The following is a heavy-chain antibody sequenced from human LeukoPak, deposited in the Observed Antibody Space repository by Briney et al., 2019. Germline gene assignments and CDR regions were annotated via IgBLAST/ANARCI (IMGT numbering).Heavy chain of an antibody. CDR2: TYYRSKWYN. D-gene: IGHD3-22*01. Sequence: SQTLSLTCAISGDSVSSNTATWNRIRQSPSRGLEWLGRTYYRSKWYNDYAVSVKSRITINPDTSKNQFSLQLNSVTPEDTAVYYCARVVDSSGYYSFYDSFDIWGQGTMVTVSS. CDR3: ARVVDSSGYYSFYDSFDI. J-gene: IGHJ3*02. CDR1: GDSVSSNTAT. V-gene: IGHV6-1*01.